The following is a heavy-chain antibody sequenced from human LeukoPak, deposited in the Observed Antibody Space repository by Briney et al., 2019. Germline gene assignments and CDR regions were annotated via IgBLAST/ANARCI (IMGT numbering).Heavy chain of an antibody. V-gene: IGHV3-7*01. J-gene: IGHJ4*02. Sequence: GGSLRLSCAASGFTFSSYWMSWVRQAPGKGLEWVANRKQDGSEKYYVDSVKGRFTISRDNAKNSLYLQMNSLRAEDTAVYYCARITSGYDFWSGYYYDYFDYWGQGTLVTVSS. CDR3: ARITSGYDFWSGYYYDYFDY. D-gene: IGHD3-3*01. CDR2: RKQDGSEK. CDR1: GFTFSSYW.